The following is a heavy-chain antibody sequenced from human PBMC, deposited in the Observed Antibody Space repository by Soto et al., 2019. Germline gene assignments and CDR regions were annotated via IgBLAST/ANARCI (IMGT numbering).Heavy chain of an antibody. J-gene: IGHJ5*02. V-gene: IGHV4-34*01. Sequence: KPSETLSLTCAVYGGSFSGYYWSWIRQPPGKGLEWIGEINHSGSTNYNPSLKSRVTISVDTSKNQFSLKLSSVTAADTAVYYCARGRKRAQLVVPAAMSSGQRHLGVNWFDPWGQGTLVTVSS. CDR2: INHSGST. CDR3: ARGRKRAQLVVPAAMSSGQRHLGVNWFDP. CDR1: GGSFSGYY. D-gene: IGHD2-2*01.